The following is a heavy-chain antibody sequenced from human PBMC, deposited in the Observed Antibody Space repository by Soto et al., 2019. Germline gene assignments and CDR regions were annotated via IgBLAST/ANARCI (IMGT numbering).Heavy chain of an antibody. V-gene: IGHV2-5*01. J-gene: IGHJ5*02. CDR2: IYWNDEK. CDR3: GHWGYSIGWFDP. D-gene: IGHD6-13*01. Sequence: QITLKESGPTLVKPTHTLTLTCTVSGFSLSTTAVGVGWVRQPPGKSLEWLGLIYWNDEKRYSPSLKTRLTITKDASKNLVVLTMIHMDPVETETYYCGHWGYSIGWFDPCGQGSPVSVSS. CDR1: GFSLSTTAVG.